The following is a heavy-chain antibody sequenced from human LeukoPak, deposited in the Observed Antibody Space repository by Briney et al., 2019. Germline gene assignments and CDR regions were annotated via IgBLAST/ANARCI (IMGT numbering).Heavy chain of an antibody. CDR1: GFTFSGSA. D-gene: IGHD4-17*01. CDR2: IRSKVNNYAT. V-gene: IGHV3-73*01. CDR3: ARPYADLGGDFDH. J-gene: IGHJ4*02. Sequence: TGGSLRLSCAASGFTFSGSAIHWVRQASGKGLEWVGRIRSKVNNYATEYAASVRGRFTISRDDSKNTAYLQMTSLKIEDTAVYYCARPYADLGGDFDHWGQGTLVTVSS.